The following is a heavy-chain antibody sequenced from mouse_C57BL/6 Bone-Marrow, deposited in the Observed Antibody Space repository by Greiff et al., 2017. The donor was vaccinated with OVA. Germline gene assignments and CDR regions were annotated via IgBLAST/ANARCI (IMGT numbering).Heavy chain of an antibody. J-gene: IGHJ4*01. D-gene: IGHD2-10*01. Sequence: EVHLVESGGGLVQPGGSLKLSCAASGFTFSDYYMYWVRQTPEKRLEWVAYISNGGGSTYYPDPVKGRFTIARDNAKNTLYLQMSRLKSEDTAMYYGARHGALLPYAMDYWGQGTSVTVSS. V-gene: IGHV5-12*01. CDR3: ARHGALLPYAMDY. CDR1: GFTFSDYY. CDR2: ISNGGGST.